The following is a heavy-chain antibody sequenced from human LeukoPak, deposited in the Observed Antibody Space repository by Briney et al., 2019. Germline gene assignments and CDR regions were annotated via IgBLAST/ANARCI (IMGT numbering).Heavy chain of an antibody. J-gene: IGHJ4*02. D-gene: IGHD5-18*01. CDR3: ARDVNTAMVTYYFDC. Sequence: GGSLRLSCAASGFTFSDYSMNWVRQAPGKGLEWVSYISSNSSTIYYADSAQGRFTISRDNDKSSLYLQMDSLRVEDTAVYYCARDVNTAMVTYYFDCWGQGTLVTVSS. CDR2: ISSNSSTI. CDR1: GFTFSDYS. V-gene: IGHV3-48*04.